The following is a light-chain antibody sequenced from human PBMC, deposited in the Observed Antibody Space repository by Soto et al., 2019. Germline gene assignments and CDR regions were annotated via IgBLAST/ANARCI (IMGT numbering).Light chain of an antibody. J-gene: IGLJ1*01. Sequence: QAVVTQEPSLTVSPGGTVTLTCASSTGPVTGGHYPYWFQQKPGQAPRTLIYDTDNRYSWTPARFSGSLLGGKGALTLSGAQPEDGAEYYCLLSYTGSRGVFGTGTKLTVL. CDR3: LLSYTGSRGV. CDR2: DTD. CDR1: TGPVTGGHY. V-gene: IGLV7-46*01.